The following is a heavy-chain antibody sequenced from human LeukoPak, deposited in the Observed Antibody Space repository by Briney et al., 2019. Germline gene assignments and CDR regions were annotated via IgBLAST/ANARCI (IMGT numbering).Heavy chain of an antibody. CDR2: IKQDGGEE. Sequence: GGSLRLSCADSGITFSSYWMSWVRQAPGKGLEWVANIKQDGGEEYYVDSVKGRFTISRDNAKNSLYLQMNNLRVEDTAVYYCARDGRPLDYWGQGTLVTVSS. CDR3: ARDGRPLDY. J-gene: IGHJ4*02. V-gene: IGHV3-7*03. CDR1: GITFSSYW.